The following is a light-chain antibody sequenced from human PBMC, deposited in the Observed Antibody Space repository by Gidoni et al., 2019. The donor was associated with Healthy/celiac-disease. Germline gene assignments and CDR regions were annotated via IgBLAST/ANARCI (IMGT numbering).Light chain of an antibody. Sequence: AIQLTQSPSSLSASVGDRVTSTYRTSPGISSALAWYQQKPGKAPKLLIYDASSLERGVPSSFSGSGSGTDFTLTISSLQPEDFAIYYCQQFNNYPRTFGQGTRLEIK. V-gene: IGKV1D-13*01. CDR3: QQFNNYPRT. CDR2: DAS. CDR1: PGISSA. J-gene: IGKJ5*01.